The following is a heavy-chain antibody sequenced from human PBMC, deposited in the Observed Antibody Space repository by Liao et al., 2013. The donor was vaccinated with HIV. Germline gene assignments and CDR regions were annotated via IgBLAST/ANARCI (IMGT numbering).Heavy chain of an antibody. J-gene: IGHJ4*02. D-gene: IGHD5-12*01. CDR1: GGSFSGYY. CDR2: INHSGST. Sequence: QVQLQQWGAGLLKPSETLSLTCAVYGGSFSGYYWSWIRQPPGKGLEWIGEINHSGSTNYNPSLKSRVTISVDTSKNQFSLKLSSVTAADTAVYYCARRLSLRFHDYWGQGTLVTVSS. V-gene: IGHV4-34*01. CDR3: ARRLSLRFHDY.